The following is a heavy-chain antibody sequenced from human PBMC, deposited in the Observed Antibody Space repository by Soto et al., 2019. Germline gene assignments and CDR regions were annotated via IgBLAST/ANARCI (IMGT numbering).Heavy chain of an antibody. V-gene: IGHV4-31*03. CDR2: ISYGGST. D-gene: IGHD2-21*01. CDR1: GGSINSGGYC. CDR3: SRVILV. Sequence: QVQLQESGPGLVKPSQTLSLTCTVSGGSINSGGYCWSWIRQHPGKGLDWIGCISYGGSTSYNPSLKSRVTISVDTSKTQFSLTLTSVTAPDTAVYYCSRVILVWGQGALITVSS. J-gene: IGHJ4*02.